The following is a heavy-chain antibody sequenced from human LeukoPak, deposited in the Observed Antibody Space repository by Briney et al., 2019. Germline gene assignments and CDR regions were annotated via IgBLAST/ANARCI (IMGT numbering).Heavy chain of an antibody. Sequence: PGGSLRLSCAASGFTFSSYRMNWVRQAPGKGLEWVSYISSSSSTIYYADSVKGRFTISRDNAKNSLYLQMNSLRAEDTAVYYCARDSLGTSAYYWGQGTLVTVSS. CDR2: ISSSSSTI. CDR3: ARDSLGTSAYY. J-gene: IGHJ4*02. D-gene: IGHD2-2*01. CDR1: GFTFSSYR. V-gene: IGHV3-48*01.